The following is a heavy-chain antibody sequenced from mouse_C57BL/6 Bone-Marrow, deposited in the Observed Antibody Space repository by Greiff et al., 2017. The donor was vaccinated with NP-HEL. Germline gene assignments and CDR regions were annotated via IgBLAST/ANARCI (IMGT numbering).Heavy chain of an antibody. CDR3: ARYDYFDY. J-gene: IGHJ2*01. V-gene: IGHV1-50*01. Sequence: QVQLQQPGAELVKPGASVKLSCKASGYTFTSYWMQWVKQRPGQGLEWIGEIDPSDSYTNYNQKFNGKATLTVAPSSSTAYMQLSSLTSEDSAVYYCARYDYFDYWGQGTTLTVPS. CDR2: IDPSDSYT. CDR1: GYTFTSYW. D-gene: IGHD2-3*01.